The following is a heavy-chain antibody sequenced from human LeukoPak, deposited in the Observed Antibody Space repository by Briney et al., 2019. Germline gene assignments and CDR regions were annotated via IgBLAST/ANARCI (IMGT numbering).Heavy chain of an antibody. J-gene: IGHJ4*02. CDR3: ASRGGYNYSFDY. V-gene: IGHV4-59*08. CDR1: GGSISSYY. CDR2: IYYSGST. D-gene: IGHD5-24*01. Sequence: PSETLSLTCTVSGGSISSYYWSWIRQPPGKGLEWIGYIYYSGSTNYNPSLKSRVTISVDTSKNQFSLKLSSVTAADTAVYYCASRGGYNYSFDYWGQGTLVTVSS.